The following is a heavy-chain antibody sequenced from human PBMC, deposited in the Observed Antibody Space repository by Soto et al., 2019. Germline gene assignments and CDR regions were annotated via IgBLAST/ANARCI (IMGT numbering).Heavy chain of an antibody. V-gene: IGHV4-34*01. CDR2: INHSGST. CDR3: ARPLYCSGGSCYRPVGDY. Sequence: PSETLSLTCAVYGGSFSGYYWSWIRQPPGKGLEWIGEINHSGSTNYNPSLKSRVTISVDTSKNQFSLKLSSVTAADTAVYYCARPLYCSGGSCYRPVGDYWGQGTVVTVSS. D-gene: IGHD2-15*01. J-gene: IGHJ4*02. CDR1: GGSFSGYY.